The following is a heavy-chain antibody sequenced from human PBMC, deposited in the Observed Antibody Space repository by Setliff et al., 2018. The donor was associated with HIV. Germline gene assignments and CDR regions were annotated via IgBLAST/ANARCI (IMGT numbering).Heavy chain of an antibody. V-gene: IGHV1-2*06. D-gene: IGHD5-12*01. CDR1: GYTFTDFH. Sequence: GASVKVSCKASGYTFTDFHIHWVRQAPGQGLEWIGRINPKSGVADYLKKFQGRVTMTTDTSTNTAHMELIRPRFDDTAVYYCARAHFLVAMTRNWFDPWGQGTLVTVSS. CDR3: ARAHFLVAMTRNWFDP. J-gene: IGHJ5*02. CDR2: INPKSGVA.